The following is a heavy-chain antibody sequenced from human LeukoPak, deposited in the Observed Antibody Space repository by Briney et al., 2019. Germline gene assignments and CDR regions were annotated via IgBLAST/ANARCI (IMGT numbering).Heavy chain of an antibody. CDR1: GFTFSSYA. Sequence: GGSLRLSCAASGFTFSSYAMSWVRQAPGKGLEWVSTISGSGGSTYYADSVKGRFTISRDNSKNTLYLQMNSLRAEDTAVYYCAKDRGPYSSSWSDFDFWGQGTLVTVSS. J-gene: IGHJ4*02. CDR2: ISGSGGST. CDR3: AKDRGPYSSSWSDFDF. D-gene: IGHD6-13*01. V-gene: IGHV3-23*01.